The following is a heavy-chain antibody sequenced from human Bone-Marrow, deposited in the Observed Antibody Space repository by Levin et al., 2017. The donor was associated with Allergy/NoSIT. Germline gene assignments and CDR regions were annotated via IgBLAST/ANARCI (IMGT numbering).Heavy chain of an antibody. Sequence: PGGSLRLSCAASGFTFSSYGMHWVRQAPGKGLEWVAVISYDGSNKYYADSVKGRFTISRDNSKNTLYLQMNSLRAEDTAVYYCAKVPSGYGDWYGMDVWGQGTTVTVSS. CDR1: GFTFSSYG. CDR3: AKVPSGYGDWYGMDV. J-gene: IGHJ6*02. D-gene: IGHD2-21*01. V-gene: IGHV3-30*18. CDR2: ISYDGSNK.